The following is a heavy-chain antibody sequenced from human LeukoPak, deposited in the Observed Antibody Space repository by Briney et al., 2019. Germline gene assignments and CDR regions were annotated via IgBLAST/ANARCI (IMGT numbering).Heavy chain of an antibody. D-gene: IGHD2-15*01. V-gene: IGHV1-2*02. CDR1: GYSFNAYY. CDR3: ARVRICLDY. J-gene: IGHJ4*02. CDR2: INPNSGGT. Sequence: ASVKVSCKPSGYSFNAYYIHWVRQAPGQGLEWMGWINPNSGGTNYAQKFQGRVTMTRDTSISTAYMELSRLRSDDTAVYYCARVRICLDYWGQGTLVTVSS.